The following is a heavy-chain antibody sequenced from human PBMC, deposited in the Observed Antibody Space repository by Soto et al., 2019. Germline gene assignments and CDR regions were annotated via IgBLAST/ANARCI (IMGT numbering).Heavy chain of an antibody. CDR3: TTAPHTVTTDGPNDY. Sequence: AGGSLRLSCAASGFTFSNAWMSWVRQAPGKGLEWVGRIKSKTDGGTTDYAAPVKGRFTISRDDSKNTLYLQMNSLKTEDTAVYYCTTAPHTVTTDGPNDYWGQGTLVTVSS. CDR2: IKSKTDGGTT. D-gene: IGHD4-17*01. J-gene: IGHJ4*02. V-gene: IGHV3-15*01. CDR1: GFTFSNAW.